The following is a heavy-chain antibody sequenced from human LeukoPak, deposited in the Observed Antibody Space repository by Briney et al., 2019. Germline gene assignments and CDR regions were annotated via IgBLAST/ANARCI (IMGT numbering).Heavy chain of an antibody. J-gene: IGHJ3*02. V-gene: IGHV1-69*13. Sequence: ASVKVSCKASGGTFSSYAISWVRQAPGQGLEWMGGIIPIFGTANYAQKLQGRVTITADESTSTAYMELSSLRSEDTAVYYCARDHETGYSSSWYSRDAFDIWGQGTMVTVSS. D-gene: IGHD6-13*01. CDR1: GGTFSSYA. CDR3: ARDHETGYSSSWYSRDAFDI. CDR2: IIPIFGTA.